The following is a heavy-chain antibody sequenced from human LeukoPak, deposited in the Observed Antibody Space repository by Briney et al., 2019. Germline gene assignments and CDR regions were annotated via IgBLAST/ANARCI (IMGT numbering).Heavy chain of an antibody. CDR3: ATHILAAAEEVDYYDSSGYDYGY. Sequence: GESLKISCKGSGYSFTSYWIGWVRQMPGNGLEWMGIIYPGDSDTRYSPSFQGQVTISADKSISTAYLQWSSLKASDTAMYYCATHILAAAEEVDYYDSSGYDYGYWGQGTLVTVSS. V-gene: IGHV5-51*01. CDR1: GYSFTSYW. D-gene: IGHD3-22*01. J-gene: IGHJ4*02. CDR2: IYPGDSDT.